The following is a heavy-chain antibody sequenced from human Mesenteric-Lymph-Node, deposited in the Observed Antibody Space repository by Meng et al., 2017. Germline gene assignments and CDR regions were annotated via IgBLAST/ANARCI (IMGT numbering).Heavy chain of an antibody. Sequence: GGSLRLPCTAPGFTSGDYAMSWVRQAPGKGLEWVGFIRSKAYGGTTEYAASVKGRFTISTDDSKSIAYLQMNSLKTEDTAVYYCTRVRFLEWSSYYYYYYGMDVWGQGTTVTVSS. V-gene: IGHV3-49*04. D-gene: IGHD3-3*01. CDR2: IRSKAYGGTT. CDR1: GFTSGDYA. J-gene: IGHJ6*02. CDR3: TRVRFLEWSSYYYYYYGMDV.